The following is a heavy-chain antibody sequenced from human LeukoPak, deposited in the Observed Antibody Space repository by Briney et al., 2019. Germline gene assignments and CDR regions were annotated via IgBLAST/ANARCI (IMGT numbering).Heavy chain of an antibody. J-gene: IGHJ4*02. V-gene: IGHV3-21*01. CDR2: ITSTSSYI. CDR1: GFTFDDYA. D-gene: IGHD6-13*01. Sequence: GGSLRLSCAASGFTFDDYAMHWVRQAPGKGLEWVASITSTSSYIYYADSVKGRFTSSRDNAKNTLYLEMNSLRAEDTAVYYCARGHGRGYSSRPGYWGPGTLVTVSS. CDR3: ARGHGRGYSSRPGY.